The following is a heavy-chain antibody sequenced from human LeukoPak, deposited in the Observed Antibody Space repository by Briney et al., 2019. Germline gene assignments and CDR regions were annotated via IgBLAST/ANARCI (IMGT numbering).Heavy chain of an antibody. D-gene: IGHD2-15*01. CDR1: GGSFSGYY. J-gene: IGHJ2*01. CDR2: INHSGST. V-gene: IGHV4-34*01. CDR3: ARGRMVVSRYFDF. Sequence: SETLSLTCAVYGGSFSGYYWSWIRQPPGKGLEWIGEINHSGSTNYNPSLKSRVTISVDTSKNQFSLKLSSVTAADTAVYYCARGRMVVSRYFDFWGRGTLVTVSS.